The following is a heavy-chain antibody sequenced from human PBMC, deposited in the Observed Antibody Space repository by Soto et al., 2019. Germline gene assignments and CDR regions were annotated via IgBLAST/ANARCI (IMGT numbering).Heavy chain of an antibody. CDR2: TFVTGAT. J-gene: IGHJ6*02. CDR3: VRGRCDSAGSSFGRRMDV. CDR1: GEALGSGQSY. Sequence: QVQLQESGPGLVKSSETLSLICFVSGEALGSGQSYWNWIRQAPGKGLEWIGQTFVTGATKYSASLKSRVTMSVDTSKSQISLTLTSVTAAVSATYFCVRGRCDSAGSSFGRRMDVWGRGTTVTVSS. D-gene: IGHD3-10*01. V-gene: IGHV4-61*01.